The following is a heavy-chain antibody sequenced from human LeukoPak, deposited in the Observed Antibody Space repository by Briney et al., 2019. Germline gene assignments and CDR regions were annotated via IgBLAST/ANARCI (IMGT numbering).Heavy chain of an antibody. CDR2: INPSGGST. D-gene: IGHD3-10*01. Sequence: GSSVKVSCKASGGTFSSYAISWVRQAPGQGLEWMGIINPSGGSTTYTQKFQGRVTMTRDTSTKTVYMELSSLRPEDTAVYYCARGGGYGSGPHWGQGTLVTVSS. CDR3: ARGGGYGSGPH. V-gene: IGHV1-46*01. CDR1: GGTFSSYA. J-gene: IGHJ4*02.